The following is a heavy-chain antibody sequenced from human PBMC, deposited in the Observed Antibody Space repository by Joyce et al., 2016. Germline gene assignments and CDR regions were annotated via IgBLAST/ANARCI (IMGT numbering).Heavy chain of an antibody. V-gene: IGHV3-23*01. D-gene: IGHD6-13*01. CDR1: GFSFNKFG. Sequence: EVQLLESGGNLVQPGGSLRLSCGASGFSFNKFGMSWVCQAPGKGRERVSGINGDGTDTRDADSVKGRFTISRDNSKNTVFLQMDSLRAEDTAVYYCEKDKGSWFYFDSWGQGTLVTVAS. CDR2: INGDGTDT. J-gene: IGHJ4*02. CDR3: EKDKGSWFYFDS.